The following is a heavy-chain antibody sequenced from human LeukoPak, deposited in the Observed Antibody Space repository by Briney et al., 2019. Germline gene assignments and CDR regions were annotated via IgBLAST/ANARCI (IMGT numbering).Heavy chain of an antibody. CDR3: TRGPYLAKYYFDY. V-gene: IGHV3-49*03. D-gene: IGHD1-26*01. Sequence: GGSLRLSCTASGFTFGDYAMSWFRQAPGKGLEWVGFIRSKAYGGTTEYAASVKGRFTISRDDSKSIAYLQMNSLKTEDPAVYYCTRGPYLAKYYFDYWGQGTLVTVSS. CDR2: IRSKAYGGTT. CDR1: GFTFGDYA. J-gene: IGHJ4*02.